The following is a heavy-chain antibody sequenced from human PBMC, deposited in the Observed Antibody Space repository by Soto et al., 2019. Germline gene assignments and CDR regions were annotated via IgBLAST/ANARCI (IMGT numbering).Heavy chain of an antibody. J-gene: IGHJ6*04. Sequence: GGSLRLSCAASGFTVSSNYMSWVRQAPGKGLEWVSVIYSGGGTYFADSVKGRFAMSRDNSKNTLFLQMNSLTVEDTAVYYCTRAGPATCTSISCFAYSPDVWGKGTSVTVSS. V-gene: IGHV3-66*01. D-gene: IGHD2-2*01. CDR1: GFTVSSNY. CDR2: IYSGGGT. CDR3: TRAGPATCTSISCFAYSPDV.